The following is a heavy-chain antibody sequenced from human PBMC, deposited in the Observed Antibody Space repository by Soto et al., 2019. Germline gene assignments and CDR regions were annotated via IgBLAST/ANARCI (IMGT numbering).Heavy chain of an antibody. J-gene: IGHJ4*02. CDR3: ARVSVDIVASDY. CDR2: INHSGST. Sequence: PSETLSLTCAVYGGSFSGYYWSWIRQPPGKGLERIGEINHSGSTNYNPSLKSRVTISVDTSKNQFSLKLSSVTAADTAVYYCARVSVDIVASDYWGQGTLVTVSS. D-gene: IGHD5-12*01. V-gene: IGHV4-34*01. CDR1: GGSFSGYY.